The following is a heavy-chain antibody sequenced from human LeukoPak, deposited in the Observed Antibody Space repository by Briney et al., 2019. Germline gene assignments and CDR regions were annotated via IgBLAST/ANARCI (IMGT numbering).Heavy chain of an antibody. CDR1: GFTFSSYS. Sequence: GGSLRLSCAASGFTFSSYSMNWVRQAPGKGLEWVSSISSRSSYIYYADSVKGRFTISRDNAKNSLYLQMNSLRAEDTAVYYSARSRRGWELLSYWGQGTLVTVSS. CDR2: ISSRSSYI. V-gene: IGHV3-21*01. CDR3: ARSRRGWELLSY. D-gene: IGHD1-26*01. J-gene: IGHJ4*02.